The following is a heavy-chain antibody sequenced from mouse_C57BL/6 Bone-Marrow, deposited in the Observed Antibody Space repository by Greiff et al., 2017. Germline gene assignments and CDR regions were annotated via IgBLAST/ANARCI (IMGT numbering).Heavy chain of an antibody. D-gene: IGHD2-3*01. CDR1: GYTFTSYW. CDR3: AREIYDGYYFGYFDV. V-gene: IGHV1-50*01. CDR2: IDPSDGYT. J-gene: IGHJ1*03. Sequence: VQLQQPGAELVKPGASVKLSCKASGYTFTSYWMQWVKQRPGQGLEWIGEIDPSDGYTNYNHKFKGKATLTVDTSSSTAYMQLSSLTSDDSAVYYCAREIYDGYYFGYFDVWGTGTTVTVSS.